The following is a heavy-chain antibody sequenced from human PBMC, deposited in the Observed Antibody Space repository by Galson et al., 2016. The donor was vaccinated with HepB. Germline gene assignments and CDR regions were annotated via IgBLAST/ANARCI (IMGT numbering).Heavy chain of an antibody. CDR1: TFTTYN. CDR2: INPSGGSP. J-gene: IGHJ4*02. CDR3: TRGDGFWAGWTY. D-gene: IGHD3/OR15-3a*01. Sequence: TFTTYNIHWVRLAPGQGLEWMGIINPSGGSPNYAQKFQGRVTLTSDTSTSTVYMQLGSLRSDDTAVYYCTRGDGFWAGWTYWGQGTLVTVSS. V-gene: IGHV1-46*03.